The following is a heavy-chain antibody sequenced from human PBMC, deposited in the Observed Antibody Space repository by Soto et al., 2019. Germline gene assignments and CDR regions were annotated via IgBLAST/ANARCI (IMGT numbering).Heavy chain of an antibody. CDR2: MNPNSGNT. Sequence: ASVKVSCKASGYTFTGYDINWVRQATGRGLEWMGWMNPNSGNTGYAQKFQGRVTMTRNTSISTAYMELSSLRSEDTAVYYCARAPLYYDFWSGYSRPSYGMDVWGQGTTVTVSS. CDR1: GYTFTGYD. CDR3: ARAPLYYDFWSGYSRPSYGMDV. V-gene: IGHV1-8*01. D-gene: IGHD3-3*01. J-gene: IGHJ6*02.